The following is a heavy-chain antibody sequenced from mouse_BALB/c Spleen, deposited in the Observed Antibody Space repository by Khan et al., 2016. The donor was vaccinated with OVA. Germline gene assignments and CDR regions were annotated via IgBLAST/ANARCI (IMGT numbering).Heavy chain of an antibody. J-gene: IGHJ3*01. CDR3: TRGRNGNYGGWFAY. CDR2: ISSGGTYT. CDR1: GFTFSSYT. V-gene: IGHV5-6-4*01. Sequence: EVELVESGGGLVKPGGSLKLFCAASGFTFSSYTMSWVRQTPEKRLEWVATISSGGTYTYYPDNMKGRFTISRDNAKNTPYLQMSSLKSEDTAMYYCTRGRNGNYGGWFAYWGQGTLVTVSA. D-gene: IGHD2-1*01.